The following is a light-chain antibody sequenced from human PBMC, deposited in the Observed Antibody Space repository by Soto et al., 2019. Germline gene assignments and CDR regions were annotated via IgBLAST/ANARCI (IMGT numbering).Light chain of an antibody. Sequence: QLVLTQSPSASASLGASVKLTCTLSSGHSYYAIAWHQQQSEKGPRYLMKLNSDGSHSKGDGIPDRFSGSSSGAERYLTISSLQSEDEADYYCQTWGSGIVVFGGGTKVTVL. CDR3: QTWGSGIVV. CDR1: SGHSYYA. V-gene: IGLV4-69*01. CDR2: LNSDGSH. J-gene: IGLJ2*01.